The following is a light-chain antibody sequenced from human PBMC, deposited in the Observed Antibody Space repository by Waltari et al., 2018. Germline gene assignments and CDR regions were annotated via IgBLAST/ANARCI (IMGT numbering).Light chain of an antibody. V-gene: IGLV3-21*02. CDR3: QVWDSGSDHYV. J-gene: IGLJ1*01. CDR1: KMGSEN. Sequence: SYELTQPPSVSVAPGQTARNPRDGDKMGSENVHWDQHKPGQAPVLVVYDDGDRPSGIPERFSGSNSGNTAALTISRVDAGDEAEYYCQVWDSGSDHYVFGTVTKVTVL. CDR2: DDG.